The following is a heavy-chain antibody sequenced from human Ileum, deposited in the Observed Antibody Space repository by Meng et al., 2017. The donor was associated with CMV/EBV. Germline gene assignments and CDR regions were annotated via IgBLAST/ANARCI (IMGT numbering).Heavy chain of an antibody. CDR2: TFYKSTYYN. D-gene: IGHD3-9*01. Sequence: QVQLHQSGPGLLKPSHTLLFPWSVSGDTVLRNSLVCNGIRQSQSRGLEWLGRTFYKSTYYNDYAVSVKSRIIINADTSNNQLSLQLNSVTPDDTAVYYCATDWDLNYWGQGILVTVSS. J-gene: IGHJ4*02. CDR1: GDTVLRNSLV. CDR3: ATDWDLNY. V-gene: IGHV6-1*01.